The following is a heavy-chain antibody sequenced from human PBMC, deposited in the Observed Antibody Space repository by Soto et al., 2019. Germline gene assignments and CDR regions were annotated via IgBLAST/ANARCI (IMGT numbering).Heavy chain of an antibody. CDR3: AKKVNSGPGSQYFDY. D-gene: IGHD3-10*01. Sequence: GGSLRLSCAASGFTFSSYSMSWVRQAPGKGLEWVSGFRTSGDGGTTYYADSVKGRFTISRDNSKNMLFLQMNSLRAEDTAIYYCAKKVNSGPGSQYFDYWGQGTLVTSPQ. CDR2: FRTSGDGGTT. J-gene: IGHJ4*02. CDR1: GFTFSSYS. V-gene: IGHV3-23*01.